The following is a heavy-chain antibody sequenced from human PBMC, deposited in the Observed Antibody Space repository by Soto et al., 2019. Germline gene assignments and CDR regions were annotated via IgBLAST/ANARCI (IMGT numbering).Heavy chain of an antibody. V-gene: IGHV4-34*01. J-gene: IGHJ3*02. D-gene: IGHD3-10*01. CDR2: INHSGST. Sequence: SETLSLTCAVYGGSFSGYYWSWIRQPPGKGLEWIGEINHSGSTNYNPSLKSRVTISVDTSKNQFSLKLSSVTAADTAVYYCARGLRFMVRGVISAFDIWGQGTMVTVSS. CDR1: GGSFSGYY. CDR3: ARGLRFMVRGVISAFDI.